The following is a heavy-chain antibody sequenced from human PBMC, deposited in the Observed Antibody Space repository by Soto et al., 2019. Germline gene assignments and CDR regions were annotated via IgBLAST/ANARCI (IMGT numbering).Heavy chain of an antibody. Sequence: PGGSLRLSCAASGFTFSSYGMHWVRQAPGKGLEWVAVISYDGSNKYYADSVKGRFTISRDNSKNTLYLQMNSLRAEDTAVYYCAKHYRYRSGWYDYWGQGTLVTVSS. CDR2: ISYDGSNK. CDR1: GFTFSSYG. D-gene: IGHD6-19*01. V-gene: IGHV3-30*18. CDR3: AKHYRYRSGWYDY. J-gene: IGHJ4*02.